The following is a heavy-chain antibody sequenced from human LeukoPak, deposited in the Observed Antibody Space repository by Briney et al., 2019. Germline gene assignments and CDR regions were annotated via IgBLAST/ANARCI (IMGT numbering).Heavy chain of an antibody. CDR2: IGSSGDNI. Sequence: GGSLRLSCAASGFTFSSYEMNWVRQAPGKGLEWVSKIGSSGDNIYYAASVKGRFTISRDNAKNSLYLQMNSLRAEDTAVYYCASLGPPNWGLYYWGQGSLVTVSS. CDR1: GFTFSSYE. D-gene: IGHD7-27*01. CDR3: ASLGPPNWGLYY. V-gene: IGHV3-48*03. J-gene: IGHJ4*02.